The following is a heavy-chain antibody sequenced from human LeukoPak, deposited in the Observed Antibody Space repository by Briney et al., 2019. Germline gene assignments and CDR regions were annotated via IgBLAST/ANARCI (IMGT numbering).Heavy chain of an antibody. D-gene: IGHD1-26*01. J-gene: IGHJ4*02. Sequence: GGSLRLSCAGSGFTFRGSAMHWVRQASGKGLEWVGRIRTRANNYATAYAASVKGRFTISRDDSKNTAYLQMNSLKTEDTAVYYCTRLGSWQWDSDYWGQGTLVTVSS. CDR2: IRTRANNYAT. CDR3: TRLGSWQWDSDY. CDR1: GFTFRGSA. V-gene: IGHV3-73*01.